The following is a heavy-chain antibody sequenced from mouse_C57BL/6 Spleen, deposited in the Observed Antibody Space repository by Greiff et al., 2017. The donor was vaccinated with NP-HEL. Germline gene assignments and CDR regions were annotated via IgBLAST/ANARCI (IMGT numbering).Heavy chain of an antibody. CDR1: GYAFTNYL. Sequence: QVQLQQSGAELVRPGTSVKVSCKASGYAFTNYLIEWVKQRPGQGLEWIGVINPGSGGTNYNEKFKGKATLTADKSSSTAYMQLSSLTSEDSAVYFCARHDYDASYWGQGTSVTVSS. V-gene: IGHV1-54*01. J-gene: IGHJ4*01. CDR3: ARHDYDASY. D-gene: IGHD2-4*01. CDR2: INPGSGGT.